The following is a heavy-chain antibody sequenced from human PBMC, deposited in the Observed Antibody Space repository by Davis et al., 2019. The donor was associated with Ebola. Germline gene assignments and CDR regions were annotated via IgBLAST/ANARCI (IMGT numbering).Heavy chain of an antibody. CDR1: GGSISSYY. CDR3: ARGHGYLDYYYYYGMDV. D-gene: IGHD5-18*01. J-gene: IGHJ6*02. Sequence: PSETLSLTCTVSGGSISSYYWSWIRQPPGKGLEWIGYIYYSGSTNYNPSLKRRVTIPVDTSKNQFSLKLSSVTAADTAVYYCARGHGYLDYYYYYGMDVWGQGTTVTVSS. CDR2: IYYSGST. V-gene: IGHV4-59*01.